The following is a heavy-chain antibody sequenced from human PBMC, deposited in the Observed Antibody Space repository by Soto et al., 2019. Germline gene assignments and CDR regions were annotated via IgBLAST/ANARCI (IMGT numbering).Heavy chain of an antibody. CDR1: GFTVSIYY. CDR3: AKYFRLAGNYDAFVDS. CDR2: IGGSRENT. Sequence: PGGSLKLVCASSGFTVSIYYMGGACKAPGKGLEWVSAIGGSRENTFYADSVKGRFTISRDTSKNMLYLQMNSLRAEDTAVYYCAKYFRLAGNYDAFVDSWGQGTLVTVSS. J-gene: IGHJ4*02. D-gene: IGHD6-19*01. V-gene: IGHV3-23*01.